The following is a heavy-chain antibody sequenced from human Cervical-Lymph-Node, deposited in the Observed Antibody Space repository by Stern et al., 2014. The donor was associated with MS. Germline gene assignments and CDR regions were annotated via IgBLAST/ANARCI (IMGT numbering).Heavy chain of an antibody. CDR3: ARSPGIAAAVYWYFDL. Sequence: VQLVQSGAEVKKPGESLRISCKGSGYSFTSYWISWVRQMPGKGLEWMGRIVPRESYTNYSPSFQAHVTISADKSTRTAHMQWSSLKASDTAMYYCARSPGIAAAVYWYFDLWGRGTLVTVSS. CDR1: GYSFTSYW. D-gene: IGHD6-13*01. V-gene: IGHV5-10-1*03. CDR2: IVPRESYT. J-gene: IGHJ2*01.